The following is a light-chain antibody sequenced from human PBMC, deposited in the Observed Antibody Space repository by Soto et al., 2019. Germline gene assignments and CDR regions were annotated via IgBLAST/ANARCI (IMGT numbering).Light chain of an antibody. Sequence: DIPMTQSPSSLSASVGDRVTITCRASQSISSYLNWYQQKPGKAPKLLIYAASSLQSGVPSRFSGNRSGTDFTLTISSLQPEDFATYFCQQSNTTPYTFGQGTKLEI. V-gene: IGKV1-39*01. CDR1: QSISSY. CDR2: AAS. J-gene: IGKJ2*01. CDR3: QQSNTTPYT.